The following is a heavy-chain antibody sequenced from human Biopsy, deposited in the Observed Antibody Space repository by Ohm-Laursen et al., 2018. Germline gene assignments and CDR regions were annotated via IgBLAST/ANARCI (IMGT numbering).Heavy chain of an antibody. CDR1: GFTFSDHH. CDR3: ARARDDFVVVPAAFFDF. V-gene: IGHV3-11*01. J-gene: IGHJ4*02. Sequence: LSLTCAASGFTFSDHHTAWVRQAPGKGLEWLSYISSSGATIKYADSVKGRFTISRDNAKNSLYLRMNSLRAEDTAVYFCARARDDFVVVPAAFFDFWGQGTLVTVSS. CDR2: ISSSGATI. D-gene: IGHD2-15*01.